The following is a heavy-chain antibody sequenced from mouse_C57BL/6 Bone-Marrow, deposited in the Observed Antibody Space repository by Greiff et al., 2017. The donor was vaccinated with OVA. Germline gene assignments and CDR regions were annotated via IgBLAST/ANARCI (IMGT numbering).Heavy chain of an antibody. Sequence: VQLKQSGAELVRPGASVKLSCTASGFNIKDYYMHWVKQRPEQGLEWIGWIDPENGDTEYASKFQGKATITADTSSNTAYLQLSSLTSEDTAVYYCSTYDYDGGVAYWGQGTLGTVSA. J-gene: IGHJ3*01. CDR2: IDPENGDT. CDR1: GFNIKDYY. V-gene: IGHV14-4*01. D-gene: IGHD2-4*01. CDR3: STYDYDGGVAY.